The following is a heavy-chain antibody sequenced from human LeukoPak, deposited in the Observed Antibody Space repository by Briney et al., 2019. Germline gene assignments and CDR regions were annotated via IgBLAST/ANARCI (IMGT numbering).Heavy chain of an antibody. CDR2: IYYSGST. Sequence: ASETLSLTCTVSGGSISSYYWSWIRQPPGKGLEWIGYIYYSGSTNYNPSLKSRVTISVDTSKNQFSLKLSSVTAADTAVYYCARFSFGARPENYYYYMDVWGKGTTVTVSS. J-gene: IGHJ6*03. D-gene: IGHD3-10*01. V-gene: IGHV4-59*01. CDR3: ARFSFGARPENYYYYMDV. CDR1: GGSISSYY.